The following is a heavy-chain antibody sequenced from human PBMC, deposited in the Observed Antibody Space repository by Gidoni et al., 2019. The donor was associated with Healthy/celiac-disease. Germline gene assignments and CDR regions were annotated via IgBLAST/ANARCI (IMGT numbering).Heavy chain of an antibody. Sequence: EVPLLVAGGVVVQPGGSLSLPCAASGFTFDEYTVHWVRQAPGKGLEWGSLISWDGGSKYYADSVKGRFTIHRDNSKKSLYLQMNRLRTEDTALYYCAKLGGDDDGVGVDYWGQGTLVTVSS. V-gene: IGHV3-43*01. J-gene: IGHJ4*02. CDR1: GFTFDEYT. CDR2: ISWDGGSK. CDR3: AKLGGDDDGVGVDY. D-gene: IGHD4-17*01.